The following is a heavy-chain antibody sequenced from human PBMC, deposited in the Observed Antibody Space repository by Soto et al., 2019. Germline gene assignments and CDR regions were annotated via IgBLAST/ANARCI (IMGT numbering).Heavy chain of an antibody. J-gene: IGHJ4*02. V-gene: IGHV1-69*04. CDR3: ARDVAALDY. Sequence: GASLKVSCQASGGNFISYTITWLRQTPGQGHERMGRINPILGIANYAQKFQGRVTITRDTSASTAYMELSSLRSEDTAVYYCARDVAALDYWGQGT. CDR2: INPILGIA. CDR1: GGNFISYT. D-gene: IGHD6-13*01.